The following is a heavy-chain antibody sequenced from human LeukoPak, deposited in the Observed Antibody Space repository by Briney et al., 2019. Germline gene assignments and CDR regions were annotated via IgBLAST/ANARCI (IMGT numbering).Heavy chain of an antibody. J-gene: IGHJ3*02. CDR1: GGTFSSYA. CDR3: ARDATPRRYSSGWYVAFDI. CDR2: IIPIFGTA. Sequence: SVKVSCKASGGTFSSYAISWVRQAPGQGLEWMGRIIPIFGTANYAQKFQGRVTITTDESTSTAYMELSSLRSEDTAVYYCARDATPRRYSSGWYVAFDIWGQGTMVTVSS. D-gene: IGHD6-19*01. V-gene: IGHV1-69*05.